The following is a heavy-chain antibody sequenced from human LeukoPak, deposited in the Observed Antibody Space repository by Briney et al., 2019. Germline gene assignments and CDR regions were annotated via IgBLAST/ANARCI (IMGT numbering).Heavy chain of an antibody. CDR2: IKYERSEK. CDR3: ARLRYGGFGP. D-gene: IGHD5-18*01. Sequence: GSLRLSCAASGFTFTSYWMSWVRQAPGKGLEWVANIKYERSEKYYVDSVKGRFTISRDNAKNALYLQMNSPRAEDTAVYYCARLRYGGFGPWGQGTLVTVSS. V-gene: IGHV3-7*01. J-gene: IGHJ5*02. CDR1: GFTFTSYW.